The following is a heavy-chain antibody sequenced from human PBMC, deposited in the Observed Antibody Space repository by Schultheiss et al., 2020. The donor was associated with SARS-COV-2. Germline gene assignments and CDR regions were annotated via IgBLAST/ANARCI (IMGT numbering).Heavy chain of an antibody. D-gene: IGHD1-26*01. CDR2: IYYVGST. J-gene: IGHJ4*02. Sequence: SQTLSLTCSVSGASIRTYYWSWIRQTPGKGLEWIGYIYYVGSTSYNPSLESRVTMSVDTAKNQFSLKLSSVTAADTAVYYCAKDSSGSYGSSWGQGTLVTVSS. V-gene: IGHV4-59*12. CDR1: GASIRTYY. CDR3: AKDSSGSYGSS.